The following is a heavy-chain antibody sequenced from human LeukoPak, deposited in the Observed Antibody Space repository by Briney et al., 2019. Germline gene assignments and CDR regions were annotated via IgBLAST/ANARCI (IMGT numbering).Heavy chain of an antibody. V-gene: IGHV1-18*04. CDR3: AREPPYYDFWSGYQNGTNWFDP. Sequence: ASVKVSCEASGYTFTSYYMHWVRQAPGQGLEWMGWISAYNGNTNYAQKLQGRVTMTTDTSTSTAYMELRSLRSDDTAVYYCAREPPYYDFWSGYQNGTNWFDPWGQGTLVTVSS. CDR2: ISAYNGNT. J-gene: IGHJ5*02. D-gene: IGHD3-3*01. CDR1: GYTFTSYY.